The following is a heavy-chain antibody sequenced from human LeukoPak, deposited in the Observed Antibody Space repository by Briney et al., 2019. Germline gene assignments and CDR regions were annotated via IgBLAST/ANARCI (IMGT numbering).Heavy chain of an antibody. CDR1: RFNLSAYT. CDR3: ARDPGYSSSGEAFDY. J-gene: IGHJ4*02. D-gene: IGHD6-13*01. CDR2: ISSRSVYM. Sequence: GGSLRLSCAASRFNLSAYTMNWVRQAPGKGLEWVSSISSRSVYMYYADSLKGRFTISRDNAKNSLYLQMNSLRAEDTAVYYCARDPGYSSSGEAFDYWGQGTLVTVSS. V-gene: IGHV3-21*01.